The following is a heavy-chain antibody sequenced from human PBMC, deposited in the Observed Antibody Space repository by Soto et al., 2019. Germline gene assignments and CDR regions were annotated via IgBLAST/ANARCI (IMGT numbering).Heavy chain of an antibody. Sequence: QVQLQESGPGLVKPSGTLSLTCAVSGGSISSSNWWSWVRQPPGKGLEWIGEIYHSGSTNYNPSLTSRATXSXDXXKNQFSLKLSSVTAADTAVYYCARVIAAAVNWFDPWGQGTLVTVSS. V-gene: IGHV4-4*02. CDR1: GGSISSSNW. CDR3: ARVIAAAVNWFDP. D-gene: IGHD6-13*01. J-gene: IGHJ5*02. CDR2: IYHSGST.